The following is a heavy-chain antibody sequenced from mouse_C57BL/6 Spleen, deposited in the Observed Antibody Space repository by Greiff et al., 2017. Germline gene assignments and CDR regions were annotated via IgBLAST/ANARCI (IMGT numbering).Heavy chain of an antibody. CDR1: GYTFTSYW. Sequence: QVQLQQPGAELVKPGASVKMSCKASGYTFTSYWMHWVKQRPGRGLEWIGRIDPNSGGTKYNEKFKSKATLTVDKPSSTAYMQLSRLTSEDSAVYYCAGYYYGSVVYFDYWGQGTTLTVSS. CDR3: AGYYYGSVVYFDY. V-gene: IGHV1-72*01. CDR2: IDPNSGGT. D-gene: IGHD1-1*01. J-gene: IGHJ2*01.